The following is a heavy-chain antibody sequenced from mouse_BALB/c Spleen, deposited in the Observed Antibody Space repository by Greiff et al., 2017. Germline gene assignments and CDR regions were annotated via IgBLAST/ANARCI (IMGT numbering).Heavy chain of an antibody. J-gene: IGHJ3*01. CDR1: GYSITSGYY. CDR3: ARNGNSRWFAD. V-gene: IGHV3-6*02. CDR2: ISYDGSN. Sequence: DVQLQESGPGLVKPSQSLSLTCSVTGYSITSGYYWNWIRQFPGNKLEWMGYISYDGSNNYNPSLKNRISITRDTSKNQFFLKLNSVTTEDTATYYCARNGNSRWFADWGQGTLVTVSA. D-gene: IGHD2-1*01.